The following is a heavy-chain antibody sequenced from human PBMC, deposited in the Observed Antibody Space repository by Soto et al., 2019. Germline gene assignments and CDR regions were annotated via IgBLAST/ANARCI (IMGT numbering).Heavy chain of an antibody. J-gene: IGHJ6*02. CDR2: IIPIFGTA. V-gene: IGHV1-69*13. Sequence: SVKVSCKASGGTFSSYAISWVRQAPGQGLEWMGGIIPIFGTANYAQKFQGRVTITADESTSTAYMELSSLRSADTAVYYCERDCRSTSCYHYYYYYGMDVWGQGTTVAVSS. D-gene: IGHD2-2*01. CDR3: ERDCRSTSCYHYYYYYGMDV. CDR1: GGTFSSYA.